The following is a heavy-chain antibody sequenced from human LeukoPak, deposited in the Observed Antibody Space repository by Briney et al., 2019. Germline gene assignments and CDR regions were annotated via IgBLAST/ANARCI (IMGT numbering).Heavy chain of an antibody. CDR2: LSNDNRRT. J-gene: IGHJ4*02. V-gene: IGHV3-23*01. Sequence: GSLRLSCAASGFTFSTYAMSWVRLAPGKGLEWVSSLSNDNRRTYYAESAKGRFAISRDNSKNTLYLEMTSLRVEDTAVYHCAKRSAAGTFYFDYWGQGTLLTVSS. D-gene: IGHD6-13*01. CDR1: GFTFSTYA. CDR3: AKRSAAGTFYFDY.